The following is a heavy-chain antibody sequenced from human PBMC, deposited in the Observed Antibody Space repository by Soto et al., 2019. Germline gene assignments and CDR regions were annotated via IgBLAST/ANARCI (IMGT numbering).Heavy chain of an antibody. Sequence: SETLSLTCDVFGGSISSSNWWTWVRQPPGKGLEWIGEIYHSGSTNFNPSLKSRVTIPVDKSKNQISLKLSSVTAADTAVYYCARDLDTSGWPDYWGQGILVTVSS. CDR3: ARDLDTSGWPDY. CDR1: GGSISSSNW. J-gene: IGHJ4*02. V-gene: IGHV4-4*02. D-gene: IGHD6-19*01. CDR2: IYHSGST.